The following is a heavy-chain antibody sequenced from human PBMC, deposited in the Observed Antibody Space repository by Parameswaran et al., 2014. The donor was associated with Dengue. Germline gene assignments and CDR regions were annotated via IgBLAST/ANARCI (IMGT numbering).Heavy chain of an antibody. J-gene: IGHJ6*02. Sequence: WVRQAPGQGLEWMGIINPSGGSTTYAQKFQGRVTMTRDTSTSTVYMELSSLRSEDTAVYYCARVDYHFYYGLDVWGQGTTVTVSS. CDR2: INPSGGST. CDR3: ARVDYHFYYGLDV. V-gene: IGHV1-46*01.